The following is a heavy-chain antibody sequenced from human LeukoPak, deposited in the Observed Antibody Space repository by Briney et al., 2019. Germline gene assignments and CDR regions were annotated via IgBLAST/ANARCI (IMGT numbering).Heavy chain of an antibody. CDR3: ARRAYCGGDCYAFDY. J-gene: IGHJ4*02. D-gene: IGHD2-21*02. CDR2: IYPGDSDT. V-gene: IGHV5-51*01. Sequence: GESLKISCKGSGYSFTSYWIGWVRQMPGKGLEWMGIIYPGDSDTRYSPYFQGQVTISADKSISIAYLQWSSLKASDTAMYYCARRAYCGGDCYAFDYWGQGTLVTVSS. CDR1: GYSFTSYW.